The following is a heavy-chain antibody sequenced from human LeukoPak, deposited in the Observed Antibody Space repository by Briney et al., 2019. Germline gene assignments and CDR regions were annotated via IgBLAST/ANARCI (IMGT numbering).Heavy chain of an antibody. V-gene: IGHV1-46*01. D-gene: IGHD3-22*01. CDR2: INPNGGSI. Sequence: ASVKVSCKASGYTFPSYYMHWVRQAPGQGLEWMGIINPNGGSISYAQKFQGRLTMTRDTSTSTVYMELSSLRSEDTAVYYCAREGPAYDSSEPFLDYWGQGTLVTVSS. J-gene: IGHJ4*02. CDR1: GYTFPSYY. CDR3: AREGPAYDSSEPFLDY.